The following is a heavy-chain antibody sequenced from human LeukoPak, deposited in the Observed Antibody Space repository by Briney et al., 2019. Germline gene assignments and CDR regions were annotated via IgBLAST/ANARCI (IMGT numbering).Heavy chain of an antibody. CDR3: ARSGGSPYYYDSSGFLDY. Sequence: ASVKVSCKASGYTFTSYAMNWVRQAPGQGLEWTGWINTNTGNPTYAQGFTGRFVFSLDTSVSTAYLQISSLKAEDTAVYYCARSGGSPYYYDSSGFLDYWGQGTLVTVSS. J-gene: IGHJ4*02. D-gene: IGHD3-22*01. V-gene: IGHV7-4-1*02. CDR2: INTNTGNP. CDR1: GYTFTSYA.